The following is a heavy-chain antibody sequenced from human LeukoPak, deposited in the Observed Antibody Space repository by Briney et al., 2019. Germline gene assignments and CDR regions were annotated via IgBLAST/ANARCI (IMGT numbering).Heavy chain of an antibody. CDR1: GGSISSYY. J-gene: IGHJ6*02. D-gene: IGHD6-13*01. CDR2: IYTSGST. Sequence: SETLSLTCTVSGGSISSYYWSWVRQPAGKGLEGIGRIYTSGSTNYNPSLKSRVTMSVETSKNQCYRKLSSVTAADTAVYYCARYIAAAAYGMDVWGQGTTVTVSS. CDR3: ARYIAAAAYGMDV. V-gene: IGHV4-4*07.